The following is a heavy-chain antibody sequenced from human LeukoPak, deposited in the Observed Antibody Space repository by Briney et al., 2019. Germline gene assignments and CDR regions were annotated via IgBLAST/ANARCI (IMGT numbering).Heavy chain of an antibody. CDR1: GFTFSSYS. J-gene: IGHJ4*02. CDR2: ISSSSSYI. CDR3: ARAHGITIFGVVGDY. Sequence: GGSLRLSCAASGFTFSSYSMNWVRQAPGKGLEWVSSISSSSSYIYYADSAKGRFTISRDNAKNSLYLQMNSLRAEDTAVYYCARAHGITIFGVVGDYWGQGTLVTVSS. V-gene: IGHV3-21*01. D-gene: IGHD3-3*01.